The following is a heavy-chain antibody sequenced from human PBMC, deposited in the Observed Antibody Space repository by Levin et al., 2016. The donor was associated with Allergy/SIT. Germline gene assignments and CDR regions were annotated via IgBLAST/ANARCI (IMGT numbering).Heavy chain of an antibody. CDR1: GFTFSPYT. Sequence: GESLKISCAASGFTFSPYTMNWVRQAPGKGLEWVSSITSNSIYIHYADSVKGRFTISRDNAKNSLYLLMNSLRAEDTAVYYCARAPSSWYFDLWGRGTLVTVSS. V-gene: IGHV3-21*01. D-gene: IGHD2-2*01. CDR2: ITSNSIYI. CDR3: ARAPSSWYFDL. J-gene: IGHJ2*01.